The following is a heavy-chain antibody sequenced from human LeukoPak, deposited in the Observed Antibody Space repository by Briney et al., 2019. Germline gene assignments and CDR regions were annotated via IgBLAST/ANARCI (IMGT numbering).Heavy chain of an antibody. CDR2: IYTSGST. CDR1: GGSISSGSYY. CDR3: ARQKWRYYYDSSSKSLDAFDI. Sequence: PSQTLSLTCTVSGGSISSGSYYWSWIRQPAGKGLEWIGRIYTSGSTNYNPSLKSRVTISVDTSKNQFSLKLSSVTAADTAVYYCARQKWRYYYDSSSKSLDAFDIWGQGTMVTVSP. D-gene: IGHD3-22*01. J-gene: IGHJ3*02. V-gene: IGHV4-61*02.